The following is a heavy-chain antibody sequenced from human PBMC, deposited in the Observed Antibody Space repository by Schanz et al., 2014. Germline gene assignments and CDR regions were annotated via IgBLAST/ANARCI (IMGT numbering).Heavy chain of an antibody. D-gene: IGHD6-19*01. CDR1: GYTFTSYA. V-gene: IGHV7-4-1*02. CDR3: TTETIAMAGTFSI. J-gene: IGHJ4*02. Sequence: QVQLVQSGAEVKNPGASVKVSCKASGYTFTSYAMNWVRQAPGQGLEWVGWINTNTGNPTYAQGFTGRFVFSLDTSVSTAYLQISSLKAEDTAAYYCTTETIAMAGTFSIWGQGTLVTVSS. CDR2: INTNTGNP.